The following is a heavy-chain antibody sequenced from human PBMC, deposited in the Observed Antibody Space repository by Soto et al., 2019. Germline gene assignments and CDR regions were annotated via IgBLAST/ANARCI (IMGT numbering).Heavy chain of an antibody. CDR1: GYTFTSYA. CDR3: AKERPYGETLFDY. D-gene: IGHD4-17*01. J-gene: IGHJ4*02. V-gene: IGHV1-3*01. CDR2: INAGNGNT. Sequence: ASVKVSCKASGYTFTSYAMHWVRQAPGQRLEWMGWINAGNGNTKYSQKFQGRVTITRDTSASTAYMELSSLRSEDTAVYYCAKERPYGETLFDYWGQGTLVTVSS.